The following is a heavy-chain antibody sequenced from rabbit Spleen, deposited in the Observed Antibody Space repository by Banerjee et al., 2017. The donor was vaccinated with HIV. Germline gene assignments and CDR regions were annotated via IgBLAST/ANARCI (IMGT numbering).Heavy chain of an antibody. V-gene: IGHV1S40*01. Sequence: QSLEESGGDLVKPGASLTLTCIASGVSFSGDSYMCWVRQAPGKGLEWIVCIDTGSSGFTYFANWAKGRFTISKTSSTTVTLQMTSLTAADTATYFCARDLTGVIGWNFNLWGPGPSSPS. CDR1: GVSFSGDSY. J-gene: IGHJ4*01. CDR2: IDTGSSGFT. D-gene: IGHD1-1*01. CDR3: ARDLTGVIGWNFNL.